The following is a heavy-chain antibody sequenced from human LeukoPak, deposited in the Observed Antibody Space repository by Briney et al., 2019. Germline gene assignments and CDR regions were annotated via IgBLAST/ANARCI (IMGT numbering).Heavy chain of an antibody. CDR1: GFTFSSYA. CDR2: ISGSGGST. J-gene: IGHJ4*02. Sequence: PGGSLRLSCATSGFTFSSYAMTWVRLAPGKGLEWVSAISGSGGSTYYADSVKGRFTISRDNSKNTLYLQMNSLRAEDTAVYYCARFLRDYFDYWGQGTLVTVSS. V-gene: IGHV3-23*01. CDR3: ARFLRDYFDY. D-gene: IGHD3-16*01.